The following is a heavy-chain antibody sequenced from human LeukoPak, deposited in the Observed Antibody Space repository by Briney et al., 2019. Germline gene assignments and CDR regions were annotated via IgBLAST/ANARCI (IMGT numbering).Heavy chain of an antibody. D-gene: IGHD6-19*01. CDR3: GKMGYSTGWLPRAAFDI. Sequence: PSEILSLTCTVSGDSISSFYWSWIRQPPGKGLEWIAFFYNSGSTNYNPSLKSRVTISADTSKNQFSLRLSSVTAADTALYYCGKMGYSTGWLPRAAFDIWGQGTMVTVSS. J-gene: IGHJ3*02. V-gene: IGHV4-59*01. CDR2: FYNSGST. CDR1: GDSISSFY.